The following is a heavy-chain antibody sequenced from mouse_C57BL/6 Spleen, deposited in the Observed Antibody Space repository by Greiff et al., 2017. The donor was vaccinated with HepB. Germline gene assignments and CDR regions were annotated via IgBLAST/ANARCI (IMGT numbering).Heavy chain of an antibody. CDR2: IYPRSGNT. D-gene: IGHD2-5*01. CDR1: GYTFTSYG. CDR3: ARSNYSNWYFDV. J-gene: IGHJ1*03. Sequence: QQSCKASGYTFTSYGISWVKQRTGQGLEWIGEIYPRSGNTYYNEKFKGKATLTADKSSSTAYMELRSLTSEDSAVYFCARSNYSNWYFDVWGTGTTVTVSS. V-gene: IGHV1-81*01.